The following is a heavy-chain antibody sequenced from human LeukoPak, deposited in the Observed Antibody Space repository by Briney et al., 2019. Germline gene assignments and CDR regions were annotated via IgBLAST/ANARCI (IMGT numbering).Heavy chain of an antibody. Sequence: ASVKVSCKASGYTFTGYHIHWVRQAPGQGLEWMAWINPNSGGTNYAQKFQGRVTMTRDTSISTAYMELSRLRSDDTAVYYCARRRYYYGSGSYYGDHAFDIWGQGTMVTVSS. D-gene: IGHD3-10*01. V-gene: IGHV1-2*02. J-gene: IGHJ3*02. CDR1: GYTFTGYH. CDR3: ARRRYYYGSGSYYGDHAFDI. CDR2: INPNSGGT.